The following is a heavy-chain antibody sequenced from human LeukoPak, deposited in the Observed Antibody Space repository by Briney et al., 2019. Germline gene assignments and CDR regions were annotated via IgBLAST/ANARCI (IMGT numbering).Heavy chain of an antibody. Sequence: GGSLRLSCAASGFTFSSYWMHWVRQAPGKGLEWVSYISSSGSTIYYADSVKGRFTISRDNAKNSLYLQMNSLRAEDTAVYYCARSSRLTFDYWGQGTLVTVSS. CDR1: GFTFSSYW. CDR2: ISSSGSTI. CDR3: ARSSRLTFDY. D-gene: IGHD6-6*01. V-gene: IGHV3-48*04. J-gene: IGHJ4*02.